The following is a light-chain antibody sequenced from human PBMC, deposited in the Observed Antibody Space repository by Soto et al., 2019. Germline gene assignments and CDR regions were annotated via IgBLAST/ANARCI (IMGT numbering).Light chain of an antibody. CDR3: MQALQTWT. J-gene: IGKJ1*01. V-gene: IGKV2-28*01. CDR2: LGS. CDR1: HSLLHSNGYNF. Sequence: EIVMTQSPLSLPVTPGEPASISCRSRHSLLHSNGYNFLNWYLQKPGQSPQLLIFLGSNRASGVPDRFSGSGSGTDFTLKISRVEAEDVGVYYCMQALQTWTFGQGTKVEIK.